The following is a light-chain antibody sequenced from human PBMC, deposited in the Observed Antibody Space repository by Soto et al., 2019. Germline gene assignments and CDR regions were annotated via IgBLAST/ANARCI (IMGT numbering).Light chain of an antibody. J-gene: IGKJ5*01. Sequence: EIVMTQSPVTLSSSPGESAALSCRASQSVYNNLAWYQQKPGQAPRLLIVGSFARATGIPARFSGSGSGSEFTLTISGLQSEDFAVYYCQQYNDRPPITFGQGTRLEIK. V-gene: IGKV3-15*01. CDR1: QSVYNN. CDR2: GSF. CDR3: QQYNDRPPIT.